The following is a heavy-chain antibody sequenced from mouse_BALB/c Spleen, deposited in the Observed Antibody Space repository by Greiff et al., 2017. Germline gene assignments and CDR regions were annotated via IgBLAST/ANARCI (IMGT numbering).Heavy chain of an antibody. Sequence: EVMLVESGGGLVQPGGSRKLSCAASGFTFSSFGMHWVRQAPEKGLEWVAYISSGSSTIYYADTVKGRFTISRDNPKNTLFLQMTSLRSEDTAMYYCARSSAIYSGYAMDYWGQGTSVTVSS. J-gene: IGHJ4*01. CDR3: ARSSAIYSGYAMDY. CDR1: GFTFSSFG. D-gene: IGHD2-1*01. V-gene: IGHV5-17*02. CDR2: ISSGSSTI.